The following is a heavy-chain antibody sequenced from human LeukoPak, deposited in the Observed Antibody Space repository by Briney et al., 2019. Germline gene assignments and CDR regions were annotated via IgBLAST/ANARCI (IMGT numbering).Heavy chain of an antibody. Sequence: GGSLRLSCAASGFTFSSYGMHWVRQAPGKGLEWVAVIWYDGSNKYYADSVKGRFTISRDNSKNTLYLQMNSLRAEDTAVYYCAKDPIYYDFWSGPYYFDYWGQGTLVTVSS. CDR2: IWYDGSNK. D-gene: IGHD3-3*01. CDR1: GFTFSSYG. J-gene: IGHJ4*02. V-gene: IGHV3-30*02. CDR3: AKDPIYYDFWSGPYYFDY.